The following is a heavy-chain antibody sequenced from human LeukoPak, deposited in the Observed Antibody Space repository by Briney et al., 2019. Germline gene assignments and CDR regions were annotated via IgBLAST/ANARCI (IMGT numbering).Heavy chain of an antibody. CDR2: TYYRSKWYN. Sequence: SQTLSLTCAISGDSFSSISCAWNWIRQSPSRGLEWLGRTYYRSKWYNDYAVSVKGRITISPDTSKIQFSLQLNSVTPEDTAVYYCVRERDDGFDVWGQGTMVTVSS. CDR1: GDSFSSISCA. D-gene: IGHD5-24*01. CDR3: VRERDDGFDV. J-gene: IGHJ3*01. V-gene: IGHV6-1*01.